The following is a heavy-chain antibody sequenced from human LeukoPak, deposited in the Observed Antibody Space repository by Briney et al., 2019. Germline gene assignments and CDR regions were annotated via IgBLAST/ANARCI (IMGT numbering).Heavy chain of an antibody. D-gene: IGHD6-19*01. V-gene: IGHV5-51*01. CDR2: IYPGDSDT. J-gene: IGHJ5*02. Sequence: GESLKISCKGSGYSFTSYWVGWVRQMPGKGLEWMGIIYPGDSDTRYSPSFQGQVTISADKSISTAYLQWSSLKASDTAMYYCARQSSGWSLGIGDWFDPWGQGTLVTVSS. CDR3: ARQSSGWSLGIGDWFDP. CDR1: GYSFTSYW.